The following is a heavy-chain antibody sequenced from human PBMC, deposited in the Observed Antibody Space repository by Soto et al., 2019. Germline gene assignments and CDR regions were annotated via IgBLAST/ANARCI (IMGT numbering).Heavy chain of an antibody. CDR1: GGTFSSYA. CDR3: ARHQGALAGTGTSIPDYYGMDV. Sequence: ASVEVSCKASGGTFSSYAISWVRQAPGQGLEWMGGIIPIFGTANYAQKFQGRVTITADESTSTAYMELSSLRSEDTAVYYCARHQGALAGTGTSIPDYYGMDVWGQGTTVTVSS. V-gene: IGHV1-69*13. J-gene: IGHJ6*02. D-gene: IGHD6-19*01. CDR2: IIPIFGTA.